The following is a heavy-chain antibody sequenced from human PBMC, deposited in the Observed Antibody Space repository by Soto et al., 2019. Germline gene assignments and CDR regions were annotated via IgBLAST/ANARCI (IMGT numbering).Heavy chain of an antibody. Sequence: GGSLRLSCAASGFTVSSNYMSWVRQAPGKGLEWVSVIYSGGSTYYADSVKGRFTISRDNSKNTLYLQMNSLRAEDTAVYYCARGSCSSTSCYVAPPPFDYWGQGTLVTVSS. V-gene: IGHV3-53*01. D-gene: IGHD2-2*01. J-gene: IGHJ4*02. CDR1: GFTVSSNY. CDR2: IYSGGST. CDR3: ARGSCSSTSCYVAPPPFDY.